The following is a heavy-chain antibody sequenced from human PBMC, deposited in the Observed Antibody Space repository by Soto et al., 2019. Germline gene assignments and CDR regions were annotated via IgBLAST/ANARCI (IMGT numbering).Heavy chain of an antibody. V-gene: IGHV3-48*01. CDR3: PRASPYDTLTAYSPD. CDR2: ISSSSSTI. J-gene: IGHJ4*02. Sequence: GGSLRLSCAASGFTFSNYSMNWVRQAPGKGLEWISYISSSSSTIFYADSVKGRFTISRDNAQNSLYLQMNSLRAEDTAVYYCPRASPYDTLTAYSPDWGQGTLVTVSS. D-gene: IGHD3-9*01. CDR1: GFTFSNYS.